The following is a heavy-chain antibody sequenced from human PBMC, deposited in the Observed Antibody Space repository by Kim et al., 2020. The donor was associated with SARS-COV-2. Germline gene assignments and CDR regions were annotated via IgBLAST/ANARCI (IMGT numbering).Heavy chain of an antibody. CDR2: IYYSGST. J-gene: IGHJ4*02. D-gene: IGHD6-13*01. CDR1: GGSISSYY. CDR3: ARHGGWAAAGTGQIDY. V-gene: IGHV4-59*08. Sequence: SETLSLTCTVSGGSISSYYWSWIRQPPGKGLEWIGYIYYSGSTNYNPSLKSRVTISVDTSKNQFSLKLSSVTAADTAVYYCARHGGWAAAGTGQIDYWGQGTLVTVSS.